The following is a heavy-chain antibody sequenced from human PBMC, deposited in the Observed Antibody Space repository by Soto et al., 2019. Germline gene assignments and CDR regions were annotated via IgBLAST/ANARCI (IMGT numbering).Heavy chain of an antibody. V-gene: IGHV4-34*01. D-gene: IGHD3-22*01. Sequence: SETLSLTCAVYGGSFSGYYWSWIRQPPGKGLEWIGEINHSGSTNYNPSLKSRVTISVDTSKNQFSLKLSSVTAADTAVYYCARLSRVVITTLPAESFQHWGQGTLVTVSS. CDR3: ARLSRVVITTLPAESFQH. J-gene: IGHJ1*01. CDR1: GGSFSGYY. CDR2: INHSGST.